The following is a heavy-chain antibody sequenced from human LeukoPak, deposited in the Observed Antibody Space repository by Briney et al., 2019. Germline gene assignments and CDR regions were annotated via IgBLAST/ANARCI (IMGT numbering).Heavy chain of an antibody. D-gene: IGHD2-2*02. CDR3: ARERYCSSTSCYNEIDY. CDR1: GYTFTGYY. CDR2: INPNSGGT. V-gene: IGHV1-2*02. Sequence: GASVKVSCKASGYTFTGYYMHWVRQAPGQGLEWMGWINPNSGGTNYAQKFQGRATMTRDTSISTAYMELSRLRSDDTAVYYCARERYCSSTSCYNEIDYWGQGTLVTVSS. J-gene: IGHJ4*02.